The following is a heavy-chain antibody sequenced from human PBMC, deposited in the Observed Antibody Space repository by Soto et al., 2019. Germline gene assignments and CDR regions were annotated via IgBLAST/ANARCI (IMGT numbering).Heavy chain of an antibody. J-gene: IGHJ6*02. V-gene: IGHV1-69*02. CDR2: IIPILGIA. CDR1: GGTFSSYT. CDR3: GRSAPSIVVVPATPGSYGMDV. D-gene: IGHD2-2*01. Sequence: SVKVSCKASGGTFSSYTISWVRQAPGQGLEWMGRIIPILGIANYAQKFQGRVTITADKSTSTAYMELSSLRSEDTAVYYCGRSAPSIVVVPATPGSYGMDVWG.